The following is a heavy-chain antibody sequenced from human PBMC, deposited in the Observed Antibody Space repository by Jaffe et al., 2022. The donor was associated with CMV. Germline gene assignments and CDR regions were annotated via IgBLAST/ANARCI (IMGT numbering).Heavy chain of an antibody. V-gene: IGHV3-33*01. CDR2: IWYDGSNK. J-gene: IGHJ6*02. CDR1: GFTFSSYG. CDR3: ARGSTPYYYGSGSYYEPYYYYGMDV. Sequence: QVQLVESGGGVVQPGRSLRLSCAASGFTFSSYGMHWVRQAPGKGLEWVAVIWYDGSNKYYADSVKGRFTISRDNSKNTLYLQMNSLRAEDTAVYYCARGSTPYYYGSGSYYEPYYYYGMDVWGQGTTVTVSS. D-gene: IGHD3-10*01.